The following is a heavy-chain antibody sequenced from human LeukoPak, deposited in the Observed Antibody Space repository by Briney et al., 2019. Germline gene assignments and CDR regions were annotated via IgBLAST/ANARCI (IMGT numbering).Heavy chain of an antibody. CDR3: ASVVEGSDYFGMDV. Sequence: GRSLRLSCAASGFTFSDHYMDWVRQAPGKGLEWVGRSRNKANGYTTEYAASVKGRFTVSRDESKNSLYLQMNSLKTGDTAVYYCASVVEGSDYFGMDVWGQGTTVTVSS. D-gene: IGHD2-15*01. CDR1: GFTFSDHY. J-gene: IGHJ6*02. V-gene: IGHV3-72*01. CDR2: SRNKANGYTT.